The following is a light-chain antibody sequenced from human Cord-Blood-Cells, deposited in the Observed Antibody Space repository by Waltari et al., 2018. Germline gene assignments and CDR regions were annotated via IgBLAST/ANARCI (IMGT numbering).Light chain of an antibody. CDR2: AAS. J-gene: IGKJ5*01. CDR1: QSISSY. V-gene: IGKV1-39*01. CDR3: QQSYSTPIT. Sequence: DIQMTQSTFSLSASVGDRVTITCRGSQSISSYLNWYQQKPGKAPKLLIYAASSLQSGVPSRFSGSGSGTDFTLTISSLQPEDFATYDCQQSYSTPITFGQGTRLEIK.